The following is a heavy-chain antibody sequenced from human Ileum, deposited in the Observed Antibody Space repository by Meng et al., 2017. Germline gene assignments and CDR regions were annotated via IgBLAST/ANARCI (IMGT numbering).Heavy chain of an antibody. CDR3: ARAGYFNSVYY. V-gene: IGHV1-2*06. Sequence: GELVQAVDAGKVYRASVKSSCKASGYVYIGNFIRWVRQRPGQGIEWMGRINFNSGGTNSDQKFQGRVTMIRKATITTDYMEMNSLTSDDKAVYYCARAGYFNSVYYWGQGTLVTVSS. CDR1: GYVYIGNF. J-gene: IGHJ4*02. D-gene: IGHD3-22*01. CDR2: INFNSGGT.